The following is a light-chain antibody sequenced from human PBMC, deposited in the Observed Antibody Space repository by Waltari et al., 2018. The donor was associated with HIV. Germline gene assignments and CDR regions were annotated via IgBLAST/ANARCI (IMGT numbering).Light chain of an antibody. CDR3: QQYGTWT. CDR1: QSVRSSH. Sequence: EIVLTQSPGTLSLSPGERATLSCRASQSVRSSHLAWYQQKPGQAPRLLIYGASSRATGIPDRFSGSGSGTDFTLTISRLEPEDFAVYYCQQYGTWTFGQGTKVEIK. J-gene: IGKJ1*01. CDR2: GAS. V-gene: IGKV3-20*01.